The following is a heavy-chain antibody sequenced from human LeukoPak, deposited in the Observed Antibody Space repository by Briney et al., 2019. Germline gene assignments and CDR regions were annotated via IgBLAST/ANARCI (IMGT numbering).Heavy chain of an antibody. J-gene: IGHJ4*02. CDR3: AKAPPADYYDSSGYYGDYFDY. CDR2: ISYDGSNK. Sequence: GGSLRLSCAASGFTFSSYGMHWVRQAPGKGLEWVAVISYDGSNKYYADSVKGRFTISRDNSKNTLYLQMNSLRAEDTAVYYCAKAPPADYYDSSGYYGDYFDYWGQGTLVTVSS. CDR1: GFTFSSYG. V-gene: IGHV3-30*18. D-gene: IGHD3-22*01.